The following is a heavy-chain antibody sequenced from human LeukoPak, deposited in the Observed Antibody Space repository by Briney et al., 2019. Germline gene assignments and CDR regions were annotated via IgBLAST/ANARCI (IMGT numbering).Heavy chain of an antibody. CDR3: ARGRVADSNYYYYYYMDV. Sequence: PSETLSLTCTIFGSSITDNYYCGWIRRPPGKVLGWIGIVYHSGSTYYNPSLKSRVTISVDTSKNQFSLTLSSVTAADTAVYYCARGRVADSNYYYYYYMDVWGKGTTVTVSS. CDR2: VYHSGST. D-gene: IGHD4-11*01. J-gene: IGHJ6*03. CDR1: GSSITDNYY. V-gene: IGHV4-38-2*02.